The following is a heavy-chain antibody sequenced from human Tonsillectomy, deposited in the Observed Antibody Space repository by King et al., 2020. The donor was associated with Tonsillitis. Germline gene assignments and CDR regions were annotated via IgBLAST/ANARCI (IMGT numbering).Heavy chain of an antibody. D-gene: IGHD3-10*01. CDR2: ISGSGGSP. J-gene: IGHJ4*02. CDR3: AKEGPITQVWGVPLYFDY. CDR1: GFTLRSYA. V-gene: IGHV3-23*04. Sequence: VQLVESGGGLVQPGGSLRLSCKASGFTLRSYAMSWVRQAPGKGLEWVAAISGSGGSPYYADSVKGRFTISRDNSKNTLYLQMNSLRAEDTAVYYCAKEGPITQVWGVPLYFDYWGRGTLVTVSS.